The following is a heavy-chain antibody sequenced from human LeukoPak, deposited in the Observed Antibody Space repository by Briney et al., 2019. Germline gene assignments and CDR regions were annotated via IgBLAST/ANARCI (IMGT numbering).Heavy chain of an antibody. D-gene: IGHD3-22*01. CDR3: ARPRRGDTMIVV. V-gene: IGHV4-39*01. CDR1: GGSISSSSYY. J-gene: IGHJ4*02. CDR2: IYYSGST. Sequence: PSETLSLTCTVSGGSISSSSYYWGWIRQPPGEGLEWIGSIYYSGSTYYNPSLKSRVTISVDTSKNQFSLKLSSVTAADTAVYYCARPRRGDTMIVVRGQGTLVTVSS.